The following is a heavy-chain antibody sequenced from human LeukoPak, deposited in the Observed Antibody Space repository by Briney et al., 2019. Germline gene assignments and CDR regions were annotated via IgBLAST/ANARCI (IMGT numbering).Heavy chain of an antibody. CDR3: ARTRGYCSGGSCYRTFYFDY. J-gene: IGHJ4*02. V-gene: IGHV3-53*01. Sequence: GGSRRLSCAASGFTVSSNYMSWVRQAPGKGLGWVSVIYSGGSTYYADSVKGRFTISRDNSKNTLYLQMNSLRAEDTAVYYCARTRGYCSGGSCYRTFYFDYWGQGTLVTVSS. D-gene: IGHD2-15*01. CDR1: GFTVSSNY. CDR2: IYSGGST.